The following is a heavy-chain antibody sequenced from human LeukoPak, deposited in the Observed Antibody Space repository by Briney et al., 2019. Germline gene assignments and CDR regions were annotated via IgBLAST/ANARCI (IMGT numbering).Heavy chain of an antibody. D-gene: IGHD2/OR15-2a*01. CDR3: ARDSRISLNSYYGMDV. CDR2: TSYDGSKK. V-gene: IGHV3-30-3*01. CDR1: GFTFSTYA. J-gene: IGHJ6*02. Sequence: GGSLRLSCAASGFTFSTYAMHWVRQGPGKGLEWVALTSYDGSKKYYADSVKGRFTISRDKSENTLYLQMDSLRAEDTAVYYCARDSRISLNSYYGMDVWGQGTTVTVSS.